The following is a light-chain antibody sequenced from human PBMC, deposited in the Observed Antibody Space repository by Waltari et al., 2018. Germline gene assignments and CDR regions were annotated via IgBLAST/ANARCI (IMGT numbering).Light chain of an antibody. Sequence: EIEMTQSPASLSVSPGETAILTCRASQNIGTSLSWFQLRPGRTPRHLIYGASTRATGIPAGLSASGSGTELSLTISSLQSDDFAVYYCLQYNKWPYTFGQGTRLEIK. CDR1: QNIGTS. J-gene: IGKJ2*01. CDR3: LQYNKWPYT. CDR2: GAS. V-gene: IGKV3-15*01.